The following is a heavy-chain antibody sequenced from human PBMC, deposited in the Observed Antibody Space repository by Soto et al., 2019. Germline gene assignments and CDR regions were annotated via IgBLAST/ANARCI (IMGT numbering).Heavy chain of an antibody. CDR3: ARDPGGATGLDP. D-gene: IGHD1-1*01. V-gene: IGHV1-18*01. J-gene: IGHJ5*02. CDR1: GYTFIDYD. CDR2: IRPYNGQP. Sequence: AQLVQSGGEVKKPGASVKVSCKASGYTFIDYDISWVRQAPGQGLEWMGWIRPYNGQPKYAQKFQGRVTMTSDTSTSTAYMELRSLRSDDTAVYYCARDPGGATGLDPWGQGTLVTVSS.